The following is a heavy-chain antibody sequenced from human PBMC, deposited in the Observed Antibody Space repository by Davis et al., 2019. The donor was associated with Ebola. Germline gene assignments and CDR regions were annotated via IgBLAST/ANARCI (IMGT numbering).Heavy chain of an antibody. CDR3: ARDEAYCGGDCYRGRDYYYGMDV. D-gene: IGHD2-21*02. CDR2: IYTSGST. J-gene: IGHJ6*02. V-gene: IGHV4-4*07. Sequence: PSETLSLTCAVYGGSFSGYYWSWIRQPAGKGLEWIGRIYTSGSTNYNPSLKSRVTMSVDTSKNQFSLKLSSVTAADTPVYYCARDEAYCGGDCYRGRDYYYGMDVWGQGTTVTVSS. CDR1: GGSFSGYY.